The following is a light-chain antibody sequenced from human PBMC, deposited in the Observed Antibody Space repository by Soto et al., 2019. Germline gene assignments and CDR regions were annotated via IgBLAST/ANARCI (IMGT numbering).Light chain of an antibody. CDR2: DVT. Sequence: QSVLTQPRSVSGSPGQSVTISCTGTSSDVGGHNYVSWYQQHPGKAPQLMIYDVTKRPSGVPDRFSGSKSGSTASLTISGLQAEDEADYYCCSYAGSYTYVFGTGTKVNVL. J-gene: IGLJ1*01. V-gene: IGLV2-11*01. CDR3: CSYAGSYTYV. CDR1: SSDVGGHNY.